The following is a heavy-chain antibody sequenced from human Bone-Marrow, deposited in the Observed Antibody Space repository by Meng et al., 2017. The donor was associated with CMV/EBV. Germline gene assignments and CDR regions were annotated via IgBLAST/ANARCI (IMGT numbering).Heavy chain of an antibody. CDR1: GYTFTGYY. J-gene: IGHJ4*02. CDR2: INPNSGGT. Sequence: ASVKVSCKASGYTFTGYYMHWVRQAPGQGLEWMGWINPNSGGTNYAQKFQGRVTMTRDTSISTAYMEVGRLRSDDTAVYYCARAQLGITMIRGVTPYFDYWGQGTLVTVSS. D-gene: IGHD3-10*01. CDR3: ARAQLGITMIRGVTPYFDY. V-gene: IGHV1-2*02.